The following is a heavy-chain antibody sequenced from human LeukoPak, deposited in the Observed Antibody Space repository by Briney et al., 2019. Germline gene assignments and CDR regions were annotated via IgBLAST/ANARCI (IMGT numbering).Heavy chain of an antibody. CDR2: IYYSGST. CDR1: GGSISSGDYY. CDR3: ARDRLENWVPAAIGYYMDV. J-gene: IGHJ6*03. D-gene: IGHD2-2*02. V-gene: IGHV4-30-4*08. Sequence: PSETLSLTCTVSGGSISSGDYYWSWIRQPPGKGLEWIGYIYYSGSTYYNPSFKSRVTISVDTSKNQFSLKLSSVTAADTAVYYCARDRLENWVPAAIGYYMDVWGKGTTVTVSS.